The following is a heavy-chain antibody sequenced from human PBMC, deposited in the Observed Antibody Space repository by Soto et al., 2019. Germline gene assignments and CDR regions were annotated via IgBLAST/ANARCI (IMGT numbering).Heavy chain of an antibody. CDR1: GGTFSSYA. CDR2: IIPIFGTA. Sequence: QVQLVQSGAEVKKPGSSVKVSCKASGGTFSSYAISWVRQAPGQGLEWMGGIIPIFGTANYAQKFQGRVTXXAXEXXRTAHMELSSLRAEDTAVYYCARWGVPAADYGMDVWGQGTTVTVSS. CDR3: ARWGVPAADYGMDV. D-gene: IGHD2-2*01. J-gene: IGHJ6*02. V-gene: IGHV1-69*12.